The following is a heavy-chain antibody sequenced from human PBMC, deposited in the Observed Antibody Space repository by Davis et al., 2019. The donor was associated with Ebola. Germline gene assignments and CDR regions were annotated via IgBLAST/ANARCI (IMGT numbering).Heavy chain of an antibody. CDR2: IYYSGST. D-gene: IGHD3-22*01. Sequence: SETLSLTCTVPGGSISSSSYYWGWIRQPPGKGLEWIGSIYYSGSTYYNPSLKSRVTISVDTSKNQFSLKLSSVTAADTAVYYCARQPLMVIYWFDPWGQGTLVTVSS. V-gene: IGHV4-39*01. CDR1: GGSISSSSYY. CDR3: ARQPLMVIYWFDP. J-gene: IGHJ5*02.